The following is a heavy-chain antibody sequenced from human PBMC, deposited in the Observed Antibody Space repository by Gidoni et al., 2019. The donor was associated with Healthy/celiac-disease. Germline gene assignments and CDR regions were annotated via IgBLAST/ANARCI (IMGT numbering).Heavy chain of an antibody. Sequence: EVQLVESGGGVVRSGGSLRLSCADDGFNFDDYGMSWVRQAPGKGLEWVSGIKWNGGSTGYADSVKCLFTISRDNAKNSLYLQMNSLRAEYTALYHCARNDSNYVDYWGQGTLVTVSS. D-gene: IGHD4-4*01. J-gene: IGHJ4*02. CDR3: ARNDSNYVDY. V-gene: IGHV3-20*01. CDR1: GFNFDDYG. CDR2: IKWNGGST.